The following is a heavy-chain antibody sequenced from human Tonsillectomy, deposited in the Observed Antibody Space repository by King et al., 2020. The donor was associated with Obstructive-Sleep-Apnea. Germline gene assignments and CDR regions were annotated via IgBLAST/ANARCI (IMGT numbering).Heavy chain of an antibody. Sequence: VQLVESGGVVVQPGGSLRLSCVASGFTFNDHSMHWVRQAPGKGLEWVSLINGDGGIKYYADSVKGRFTISRDNSKNSLYLQMNYLTTEDTALYYCAKDTPQQWLPDYWGQGTLVTVSS. D-gene: IGHD6-19*01. CDR3: AKDTPQQWLPDY. CDR2: INGDGGIK. CDR1: GFTFNDHS. J-gene: IGHJ4*02. V-gene: IGHV3-43*01.